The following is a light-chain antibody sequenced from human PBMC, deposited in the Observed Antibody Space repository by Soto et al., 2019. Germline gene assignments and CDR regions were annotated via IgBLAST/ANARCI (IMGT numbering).Light chain of an antibody. CDR3: QQYNNWPPVLT. V-gene: IGKV3-15*01. J-gene: IGKJ4*01. CDR1: QSVSSN. CDR2: GAS. Sequence: EIVMTQSPATLSVSPGERATLSCRSSQSVSSNVAWYQQKPGQAPRLLIYGASTRATGIPARFSGSGSGTEFTLTISSLQSEDFAVYYCQQYNNWPPVLTFGGGTKVEIK.